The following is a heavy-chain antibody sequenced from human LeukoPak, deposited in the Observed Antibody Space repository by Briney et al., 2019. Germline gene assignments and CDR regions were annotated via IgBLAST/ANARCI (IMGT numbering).Heavy chain of an antibody. CDR3: ARDQRGLRWRDYGDPHGLGDY. V-gene: IGHV3-11*01. CDR2: ISSSGSTI. D-gene: IGHD4-17*01. Sequence: GGSLRLSCAASGFTFSDYYMSWIRQAPGKGLEWVSYISSSGSTIYYADSVKGRFTISRDNAKNSLYLQMNCLRAEDTAVYYCARDQRGLRWRDYGDPHGLGDYWGQGTLVTVSS. J-gene: IGHJ4*02. CDR1: GFTFSDYY.